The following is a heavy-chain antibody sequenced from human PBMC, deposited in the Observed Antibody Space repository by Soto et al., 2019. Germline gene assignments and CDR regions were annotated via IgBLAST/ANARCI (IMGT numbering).Heavy chain of an antibody. CDR2: IYYSGST. J-gene: IGHJ6*02. V-gene: IGHV4-39*01. CDR1: GGSISSSSYY. D-gene: IGHD3-3*01. Sequence: SETLSLTCTVSGGSISSSSYYWGWIRQPPGKGLEWIGSIYYSGSTYYNPSLKSRVTISVDTSKNQFSLKLSSVTAADTAVYYCARRTRTYYDFWSGSPYGMDVWGQGTTVTVSS. CDR3: ARRTRTYYDFWSGSPYGMDV.